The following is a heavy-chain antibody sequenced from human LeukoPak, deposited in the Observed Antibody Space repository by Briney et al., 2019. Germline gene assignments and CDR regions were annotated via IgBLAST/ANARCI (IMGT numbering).Heavy chain of an antibody. D-gene: IGHD3-3*01. Sequence: GGSLRLSCAASGFTFSSYAMSWVRQAPGKGLEWVSAISGSGGSTYYADSVKGRFTISRDNSKNTLYLRMNSLRAEDTAVYYCAKDFASAYYDFWSGSDAFDIWGQGTMVTVSS. CDR1: GFTFSSYA. J-gene: IGHJ3*02. V-gene: IGHV3-23*01. CDR3: AKDFASAYYDFWSGSDAFDI. CDR2: ISGSGGST.